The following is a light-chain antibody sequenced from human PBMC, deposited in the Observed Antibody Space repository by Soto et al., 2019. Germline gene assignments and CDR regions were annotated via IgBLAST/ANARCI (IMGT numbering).Light chain of an antibody. V-gene: IGKV3-20*01. CDR3: PQYNNWRIN. CDR1: QSLKRTF. J-gene: IGKJ5*01. Sequence: IILTQSPGTLSLSPGERATLSCRASQSLKRTFLAWYQHKPGQSPRLLISGVSSRAAGVPDRFSGSGSGTDFTLTISSLQSEDFAVYYCPQYNNWRINFGKGTRLEI. CDR2: GVS.